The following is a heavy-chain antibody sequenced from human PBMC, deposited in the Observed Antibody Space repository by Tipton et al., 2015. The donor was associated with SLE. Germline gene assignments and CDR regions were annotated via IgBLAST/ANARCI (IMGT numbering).Heavy chain of an antibody. CDR1: GFTYSSYG. J-gene: IGHJ4*02. CDR3: AREVLRKFDY. V-gene: IGHV3-30*03. CDR2: ISYDGSNK. Sequence: SLRLSCAASGFTYSSYGMHWVRQAPGKGLEWVALISYDGSNKYYADSVKGRFTISRDNSKSALYLRMDSLGPEDTAVYYCAREVLRKFDYWGQGTLVTVSS. D-gene: IGHD5-12*01.